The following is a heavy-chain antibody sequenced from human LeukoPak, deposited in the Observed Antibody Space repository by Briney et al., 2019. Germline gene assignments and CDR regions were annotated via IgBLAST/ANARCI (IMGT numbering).Heavy chain of an antibody. D-gene: IGHD3-3*01. J-gene: IGHJ6*03. CDR1: GGSISSYD. Sequence: PSETLSLTCTVSGGSISSYDWSWIRQPPGKGLEWIGYIYYSGSTNYNPSLKSRVTISVYTSKNQFSLKLSSVTAADTAVYYCARAGNYDFWSGSTYYYYYYYMDVWGKGTTVTVSS. CDR3: ARAGNYDFWSGSTYYYYYYYMDV. V-gene: IGHV4-59*01. CDR2: IYYSGST.